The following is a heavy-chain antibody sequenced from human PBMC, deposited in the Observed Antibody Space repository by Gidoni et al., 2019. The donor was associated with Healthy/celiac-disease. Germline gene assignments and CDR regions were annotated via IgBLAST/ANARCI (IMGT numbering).Heavy chain of an antibody. D-gene: IGHD6-19*01. CDR2: IKSKTDGGTT. Sequence: EVQLVESGGGLVKPGGSLRLSCAASGFTFSNAWMSWVRQAPGKGLEWVGRIKSKTDGGTTDYAAPVKGRFTISRDDSKNTLYLQMNSLKTEDTAVYYCTTTYSSGWTLFDYWGQGTLVTVSS. CDR3: TTTYSSGWTLFDY. V-gene: IGHV3-15*01. J-gene: IGHJ4*02. CDR1: GFTFSNAW.